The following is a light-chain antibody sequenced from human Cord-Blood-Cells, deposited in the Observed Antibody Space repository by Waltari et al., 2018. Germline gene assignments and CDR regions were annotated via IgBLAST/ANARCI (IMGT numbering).Light chain of an antibody. V-gene: IGLV2-23*01. CDR3: CSYAGSSWV. J-gene: IGLJ3*02. Sequence: QSALTPPASVSGSPGQSIPISCTGTRSDVGRHNLVSWYQQHPGNAPKLLIYEGSKRPSGVSKRFSGSKSGNTASLTISGLQAEDEADYYCCSYAGSSWVFGGGTKLTVL. CDR1: RSDVGRHNL. CDR2: EGS.